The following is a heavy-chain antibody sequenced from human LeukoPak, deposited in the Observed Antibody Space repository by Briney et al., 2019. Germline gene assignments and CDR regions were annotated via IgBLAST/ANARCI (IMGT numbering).Heavy chain of an antibody. V-gene: IGHV3-23*01. D-gene: IGHD2-2*01. CDR3: AKDPGVVPAHYFDY. Sequence: GGSLRLSCAASGFTFSDYAMNWVRQAPGEGLEWVSGTGSTGVSTFYADSVKGRFTVSRDNSKNTLSLQMNSLRAEDTAVYYCAKDPGVVPAHYFDYWGQGTLVTVSS. J-gene: IGHJ4*02. CDR1: GFTFSDYA. CDR2: TGSTGVST.